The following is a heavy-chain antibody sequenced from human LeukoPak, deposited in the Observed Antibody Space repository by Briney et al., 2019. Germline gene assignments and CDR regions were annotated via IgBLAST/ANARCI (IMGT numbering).Heavy chain of an antibody. D-gene: IGHD3-22*01. J-gene: IGHJ4*02. V-gene: IGHV3-23*01. CDR2: ISGSGGST. CDR1: GFTFSSYS. CDR3: AKTPGDSSGYYSYYFDY. Sequence: GGSLRLSCAASGFTFSSYSMSWVRQAPGKGLEWVSAISGSGGSTYYADSVKGRFTISRDNSKNTLYLQMNSLRAEDTAVYYCAKTPGDSSGYYSYYFDYWGQGTLVTVSS.